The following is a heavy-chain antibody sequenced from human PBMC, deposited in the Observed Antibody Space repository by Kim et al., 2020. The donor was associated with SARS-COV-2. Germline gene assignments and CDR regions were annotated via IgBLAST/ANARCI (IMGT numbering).Heavy chain of an antibody. CDR2: ISSSGSTI. Sequence: GGSLRLSCAASGFTFSDYYMSWIRQAPGKGLEWVSYISSSGSTIYYADSVKGRFTISRDNAKNSLYLQMNSLRAEDTAVYYCARDHHYYDSLLPIWGQGTMVTVSS. J-gene: IGHJ3*02. D-gene: IGHD3-22*01. CDR1: GFTFSDYY. V-gene: IGHV3-11*01. CDR3: ARDHHYYDSLLPI.